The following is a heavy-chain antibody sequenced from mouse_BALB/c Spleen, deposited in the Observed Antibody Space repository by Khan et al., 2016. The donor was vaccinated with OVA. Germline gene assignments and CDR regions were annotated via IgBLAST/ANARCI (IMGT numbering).Heavy chain of an antibody. CDR3: ARGFYGGPFTY. CDR1: GFTFSDYY. D-gene: IGHD1-1*02. CDR2: ISDGGSYT. J-gene: IGHJ3*01. V-gene: IGHV5-4*02. Sequence: EVELVESGGGLVKPGGSLKLSCAASGFTFSDYYMYWVRQTPEKRLEWVATISDGGSYTYYPDRVKGRFTISRDDVKNNLYLQMSRLKYEDPAMYYCARGFYGGPFTYWGQGTLVTVSA.